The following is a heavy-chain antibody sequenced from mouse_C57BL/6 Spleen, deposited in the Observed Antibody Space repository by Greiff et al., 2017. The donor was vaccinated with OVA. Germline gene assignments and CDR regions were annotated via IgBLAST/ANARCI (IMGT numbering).Heavy chain of an antibody. V-gene: IGHV1-82*01. CDR2: IYPGDGDT. Sequence: VQLQQSGPELVKPGASVKISCKASGYAFSSSWMNWVKQRPGKGLEWIGRIYPGDGDTNYNGKFKGTATLTADKSSSTAYMQLSSLTSEDSAVYFCASPYYYGSSYEDYFDYWGQGTTLTVSS. CDR3: ASPYYYGSSYEDYFDY. D-gene: IGHD1-1*01. CDR1: GYAFSSSW. J-gene: IGHJ2*01.